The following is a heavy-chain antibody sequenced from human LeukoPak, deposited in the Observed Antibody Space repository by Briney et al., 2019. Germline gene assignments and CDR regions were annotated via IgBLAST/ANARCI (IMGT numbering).Heavy chain of an antibody. CDR1: GFTFSSYW. J-gene: IGHJ4*02. Sequence: GGSLRLSCAASGFTFSSYWMHWVRQAPGKGLVWVSRINSDGSSTSYADSVKGRFTISRDNSKNTLYLQMNSLRAEDTAVYYCAKQSPKNYYFDYWGQGTLVTVSS. V-gene: IGHV3-74*01. CDR2: INSDGSST. D-gene: IGHD1-7*01. CDR3: AKQSPKNYYFDY.